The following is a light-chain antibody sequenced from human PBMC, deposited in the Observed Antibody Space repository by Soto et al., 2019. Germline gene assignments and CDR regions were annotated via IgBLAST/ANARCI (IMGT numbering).Light chain of an antibody. Sequence: GDSVTITCRASQSISSYLNWYQQKPGKAPKLLIYAASSLQSGVPSRFSGSGSGTDFTLTISSLQSEDFAVYYCQQYNNWPTFGQGTKVDIK. CDR3: QQYNNWPT. V-gene: IGKV1-39*02. CDR1: QSISSY. CDR2: AAS. J-gene: IGKJ1*01.